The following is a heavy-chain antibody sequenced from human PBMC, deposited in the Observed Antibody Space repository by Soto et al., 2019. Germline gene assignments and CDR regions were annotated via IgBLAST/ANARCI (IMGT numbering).Heavy chain of an antibody. J-gene: IGHJ3*02. CDR3: ARYYDGSGNSDAFDI. V-gene: IGHV3-7*03. D-gene: IGHD3-22*01. CDR2: IKEDGSEK. Sequence: GGSLRLSCAASGFSFPGYWMTWVRQAPGKGLEWVTNIKEDGSEKFYVDSVKGRFTISRDNAKNSLYLEMNGLSADDTAIYYCARYYDGSGNSDAFDIWGQGTMVTVSS. CDR1: GFSFPGYW.